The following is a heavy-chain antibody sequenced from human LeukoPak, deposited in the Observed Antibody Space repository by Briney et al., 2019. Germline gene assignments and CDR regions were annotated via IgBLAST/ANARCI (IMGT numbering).Heavy chain of an antibody. CDR3: TRDRSYDSSGYYSGDY. Sequence: TGGSLRLSCTASGFTFGDYAMSWVRQAPGKGLEWVGFIRSKAYGGTTEYAASVKGRFTISRDDSKSIAYLQMNSLKTEDPAVYYCTRDRSYDSSGYYSGDYWGQGTLVTVSS. J-gene: IGHJ4*02. CDR2: IRSKAYGGTT. V-gene: IGHV3-49*04. D-gene: IGHD3-22*01. CDR1: GFTFGDYA.